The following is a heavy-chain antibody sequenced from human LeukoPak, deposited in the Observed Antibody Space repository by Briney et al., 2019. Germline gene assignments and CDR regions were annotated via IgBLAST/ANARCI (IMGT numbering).Heavy chain of an antibody. D-gene: IGHD3-10*01. J-gene: IGHJ4*02. CDR2: IKSNTDGGTT. V-gene: IGHV3-15*01. CDR1: GFTFRNAW. CDR3: TTDNYVWVGELFGEHS. Sequence: GGSLRLSCAASGFTFRNAWMNWVRQTPGKGLEWVGRIKSNTDGGTTDYAAPVKGRFTISRDDSKNTVYLQMNSLKTEDTAVYHCTTDNYVWVGELFGEHSWGQGTLVTVSS.